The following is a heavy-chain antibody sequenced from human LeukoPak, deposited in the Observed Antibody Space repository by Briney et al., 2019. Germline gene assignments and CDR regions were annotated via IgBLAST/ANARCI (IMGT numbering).Heavy chain of an antibody. V-gene: IGHV3-53*05. CDR1: GFTVSSNY. CDR2: LYSGGST. CDR3: AKDITSGRGPFDI. D-gene: IGHD3-10*01. J-gene: IGHJ3*02. Sequence: PGGSLRLSCAASGFTVSSNYMSWVRQAPGKGLEWVSILYSGGSTYYANSVKGRFTISRDNSKNSLYLQMNSLRTEDTALYYCAKDITSGRGPFDIWGQGTMVTVSS.